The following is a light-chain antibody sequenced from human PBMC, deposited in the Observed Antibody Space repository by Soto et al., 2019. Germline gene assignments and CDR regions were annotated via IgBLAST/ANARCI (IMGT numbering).Light chain of an antibody. CDR3: QQSYSTPQT. CDR1: ESVSRNY. Sequence: ESVLTPSPGTLSLSPGERATLSSRASESVSRNYIAWYQQKPGQAPRLLIFATSNTATGIPDRFGGSGSGTDFTLTIGNLHPEDFATYYCQQSYSTPQTFGQGTKVDIK. J-gene: IGKJ1*01. V-gene: IGKV3-20*01. CDR2: ATS.